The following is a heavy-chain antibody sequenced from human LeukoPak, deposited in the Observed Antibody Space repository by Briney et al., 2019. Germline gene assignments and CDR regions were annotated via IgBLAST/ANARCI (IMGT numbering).Heavy chain of an antibody. D-gene: IGHD3-22*01. Sequence: SETLSLTCTVSGGSINNYYWSWIRQPAGKGLEWIGLIYSSGSTSYNPFLKSRVTMSVDTSKKQFSLRLSSVTAADTAVYYCARTPIYYFDNSGYYNWGQGTLVTVSS. CDR1: GGSINNYY. V-gene: IGHV4-4*07. CDR3: ARTPIYYFDNSGYYN. J-gene: IGHJ4*02. CDR2: IYSSGST.